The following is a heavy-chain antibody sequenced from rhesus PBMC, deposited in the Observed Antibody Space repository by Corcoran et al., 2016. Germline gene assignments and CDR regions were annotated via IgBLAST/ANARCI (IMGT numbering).Heavy chain of an antibody. V-gene: IGHV4S2*01. D-gene: IGHD6-13*01. J-gene: IGHJ4*01. CDR3: ARQGGLAAGRVFDF. CDR2: IYGSGGST. CDR1: GASISSNY. Sequence: LPLTCAVSGASISSNYWSWIRQAPGKGLEWIGRIYGSGGSTDYNPSLKSRVTISIDTSKNQFSLELSSVTAADTAIYYCARQGGLAAGRVFDFWGQGVLVTVSS.